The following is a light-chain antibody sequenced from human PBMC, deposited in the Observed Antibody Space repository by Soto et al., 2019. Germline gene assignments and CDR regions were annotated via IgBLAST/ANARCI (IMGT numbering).Light chain of an antibody. Sequence: QSALTQPRSVSGSPGQSVTISCTGTSSDVGGYNYVSWYQQYPGKAPKLMIYDVSKRPSGVPDRFSGSKSGNTASLTISGLQAEDEADYYCCSYVGSPFVFGTGT. CDR3: CSYVGSPFV. CDR1: SSDVGGYNY. J-gene: IGLJ1*01. CDR2: DVS. V-gene: IGLV2-11*01.